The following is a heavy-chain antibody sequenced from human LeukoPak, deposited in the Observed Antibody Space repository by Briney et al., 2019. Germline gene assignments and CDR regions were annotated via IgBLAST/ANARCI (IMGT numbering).Heavy chain of an antibody. Sequence: GGSLRLSCAASGFTVSSNYMSWVRQAPGKGLEWVSVIYSDGRMYYADSVKGRFTISRDNAKNSLYLQMNSLRAEDTAVYYCARVWEPTGCAFDIWGQGTMVTVSS. CDR3: ARVWEPTGCAFDI. J-gene: IGHJ3*02. CDR1: GFTVSSNY. D-gene: IGHD1-26*01. CDR2: IYSDGRM. V-gene: IGHV3-53*01.